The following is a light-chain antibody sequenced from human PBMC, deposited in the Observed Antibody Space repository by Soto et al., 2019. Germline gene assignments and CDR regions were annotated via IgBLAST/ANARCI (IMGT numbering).Light chain of an antibody. CDR3: SSFTSSNTYVV. J-gene: IGLJ2*01. CDR1: SSDIGGYNY. Sequence: QAVVTQPASVSGSPGQSITISCTGTSSDIGGYNYVSWYQQHPGKAPKLMIYDVSNRPSGVSNRFSGSKSGNTASLTISGLQAEDEADYYCSSFTSSNTYVVLGGGTKLTVL. V-gene: IGLV2-14*01. CDR2: DVS.